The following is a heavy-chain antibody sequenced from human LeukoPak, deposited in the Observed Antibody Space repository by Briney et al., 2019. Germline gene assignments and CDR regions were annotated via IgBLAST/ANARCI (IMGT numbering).Heavy chain of an antibody. CDR3: ARDQGTRIVVVPAYDYYYGKDV. D-gene: IGHD2-2*01. CDR1: GFTFSSYW. J-gene: IGHJ6*04. Sequence: GGSLRLSCAASGFTFSSYWMSWVRQAPGKGLEWVANIKQDGSEKYYVDSVKGRFTISRDNAKNSLYLQMNSLRAEDTAVYYCARDQGTRIVVVPAYDYYYGKDVWGKGTTVTVSS. CDR2: IKQDGSEK. V-gene: IGHV3-7*03.